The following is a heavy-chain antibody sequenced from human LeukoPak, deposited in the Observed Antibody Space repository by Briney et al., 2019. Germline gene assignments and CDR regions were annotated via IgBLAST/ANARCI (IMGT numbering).Heavy chain of an antibody. Sequence: PSETLSLTCTVSGGSISSGGYYWSWIRQHPGKGLEWIGYIYYSGNTYYNPSLKSRLTISVDTSTDQFSLKLSSVTAADTAVYYCARGRQQLALDYWGQGTLVTVSS. CDR1: GGSISSGGYY. V-gene: IGHV4-31*03. CDR3: ARGRQQLALDY. J-gene: IGHJ4*02. D-gene: IGHD6-6*01. CDR2: IYYSGNT.